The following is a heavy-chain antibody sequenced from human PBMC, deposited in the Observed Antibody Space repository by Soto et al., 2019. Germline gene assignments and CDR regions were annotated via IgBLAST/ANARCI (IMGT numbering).Heavy chain of an antibody. CDR2: IYYSGTT. D-gene: IGHD3-10*01. CDR1: RVSISSSSYF. J-gene: IGHJ4*02. Sequence: QLQLQESGPGLVKPSETLSLTCTVSRVSISSSSYFWGWIRQPPGKGLEWIGSIYYSGTTYYNPSLKSRITISADTSKKQLSLRLSSVTAADTAVYFCARQSRFGENSIHNFDFWGQGTLVTVS. V-gene: IGHV4-39*01. CDR3: ARQSRFGENSIHNFDF.